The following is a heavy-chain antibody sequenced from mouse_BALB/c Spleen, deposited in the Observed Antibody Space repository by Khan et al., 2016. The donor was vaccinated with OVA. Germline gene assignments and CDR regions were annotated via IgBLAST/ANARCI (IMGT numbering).Heavy chain of an antibody. D-gene: IGHD1-1*01. CDR3: ARVYGGDFDY. Sequence: EVQLVETGPGLVKPSQSLSLTCTVTGYSITTDYAWNWIRQFPGNKLEWMGYISYSGNTKYNPSLKSRISITRDTSKNQFFLQLKSVTTEDTARYHCARVYGGDFDYWGQGTTLTVSS. V-gene: IGHV3-2*02. CDR2: ISYSGNT. J-gene: IGHJ2*01. CDR1: GYSITTDYA.